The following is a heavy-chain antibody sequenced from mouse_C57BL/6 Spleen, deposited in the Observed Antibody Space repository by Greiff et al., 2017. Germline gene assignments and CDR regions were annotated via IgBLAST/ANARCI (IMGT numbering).Heavy chain of an antibody. Sequence: QVQLKQPGAELVRPGTSVKLSCKASGYTFTSYWMHWVKQRPGQGLEWIGVIAPSDSYTNYNQKFKGKATLTVDQSSSTAYMQLSSLTSADSAVWYCAKLLGYDFDYWGQGTTLTVSS. CDR2: IAPSDSYT. D-gene: IGHD2-2*01. CDR3: AKLLGYDFDY. CDR1: GYTFTSYW. V-gene: IGHV1-59*01. J-gene: IGHJ2*01.